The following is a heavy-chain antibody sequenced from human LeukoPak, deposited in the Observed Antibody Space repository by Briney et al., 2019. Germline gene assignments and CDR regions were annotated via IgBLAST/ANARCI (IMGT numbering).Heavy chain of an antibody. J-gene: IGHJ4*02. CDR1: GFTFRSNW. D-gene: IGHD2-2*01. V-gene: IGHV3-74*01. CDR2: ISTDGAST. CDR3: ARASSSVPNLLDY. Sequence: GGSLRLSCAASGFTFRSNWMHWVRQGPGKGLVWVSRISTDGASTGHAESVKGRFAISRDNAKNTVYLQMNSLRAEDPAVYYCARASSSVPNLLDYWGQGTLVSVSS.